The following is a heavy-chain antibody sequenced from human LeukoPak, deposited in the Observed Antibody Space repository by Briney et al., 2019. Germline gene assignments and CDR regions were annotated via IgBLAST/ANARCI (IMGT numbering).Heavy chain of an antibody. J-gene: IGHJ4*02. CDR2: ISGSGAYT. Sequence: GGSLRLSCSASGXTFSTYAMSWVRQAPGKGLKWVSTISGSGAYTFYADSVKGRFTISRDNSKNTLYLQMNSLRDEDTAVYYCAKETGASYDYPLDYWGQSTLVTVSS. CDR1: GXTFSTYA. V-gene: IGHV3-23*01. CDR3: AKETGASYDYPLDY. D-gene: IGHD5-18*01.